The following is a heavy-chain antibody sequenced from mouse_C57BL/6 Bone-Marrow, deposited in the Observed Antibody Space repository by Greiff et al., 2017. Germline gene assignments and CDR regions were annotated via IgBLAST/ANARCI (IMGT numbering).Heavy chain of an antibody. V-gene: IGHV1-81*01. CDR1: GYTFTSYG. CDR3: ARSYYGNYPMDY. D-gene: IGHD2-1*01. Sequence: VQLQQSGADLARPGASVKLSCTASGYTFTSYGISWVQQRTGQCLEWIGEIYPRSGNTYYNEKFKGKATLTADKSSRTAYMELRSLTSEDSAVYFCARSYYGNYPMDYWGQGTSVTVSS. CDR2: IYPRSGNT. J-gene: IGHJ4*01.